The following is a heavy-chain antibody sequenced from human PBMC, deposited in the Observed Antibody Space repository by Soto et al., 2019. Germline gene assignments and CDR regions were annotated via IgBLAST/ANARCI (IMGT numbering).Heavy chain of an antibody. CDR3: ARWLSGWGD. V-gene: IGHV3-72*01. CDR2: SRNNGNRPTT. Sequence: EVQLVESGGGLVQPGGSLRLSCAASGFTLSDDYMDWVRQAPGQGPECVGRSRNNGNRPTTESAASVKGRFTISRDDSKNSLYVQMNSLSTEDTAVYYCARWLSGWGDWGEGSMVTVS. CDR1: GFTLSDDY. J-gene: IGHJ4*02. D-gene: IGHD3-16*01.